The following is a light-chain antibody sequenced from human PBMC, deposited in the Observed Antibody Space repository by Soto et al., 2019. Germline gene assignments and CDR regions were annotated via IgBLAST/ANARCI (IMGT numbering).Light chain of an antibody. CDR3: QVWDSSSDHHYV. J-gene: IGLJ1*01. Sequence: SYELTQPPSVSVAPGQTARITCGGNNIGSKSVHWYQQKPGQAPVLVVYGDSDRPSGIPERFSGSNSGNTATLTISRVEAGDEADYYCQVWDSSSDHHYVFGTGTKVTVL. CDR1: NIGSKS. V-gene: IGLV3-21*02. CDR2: GDS.